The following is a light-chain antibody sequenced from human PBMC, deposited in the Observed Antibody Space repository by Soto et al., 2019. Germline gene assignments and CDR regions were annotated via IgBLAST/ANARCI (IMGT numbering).Light chain of an antibody. V-gene: IGLV2-14*01. CDR3: SSYTTTSFYV. J-gene: IGLJ1*01. Sequence: QSALTQPASVSGSPGQSITISCTGSGRDIVAYNYVSWYQQHPGKAPKLIIYGVKNRPSRVSNRFSASKSAFTASLTISGLQAEDEADYYCSSYTTTSFYVFGPGTKGTVL. CDR1: GRDIVAYNY. CDR2: GVK.